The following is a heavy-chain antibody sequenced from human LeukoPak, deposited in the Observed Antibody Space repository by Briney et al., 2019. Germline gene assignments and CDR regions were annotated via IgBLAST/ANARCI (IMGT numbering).Heavy chain of an antibody. J-gene: IGHJ3*02. V-gene: IGHV4-59*01. CDR3: ATNRPVGGAYWGSFDI. Sequence: SETMSLTCSVSGGSIISYYWSWIRQPPGKGLEWIGYFHNTGGTNYNPYVKSRVTISVDTSKNQVSLKMTSVTAADTAVYYCATNRPVGGAYWGSFDIWGQGTLVTVSS. CDR1: GGSIISYY. CDR2: FHNTGGT. D-gene: IGHD2-8*02.